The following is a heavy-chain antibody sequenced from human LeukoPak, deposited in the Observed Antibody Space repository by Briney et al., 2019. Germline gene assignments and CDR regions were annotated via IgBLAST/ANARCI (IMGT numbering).Heavy chain of an antibody. J-gene: IGHJ5*01. CDR1: GFTFRSYW. D-gene: IGHD1-26*01. CDR3: ARESYSWFDS. V-gene: IGHV3-7*01. CDR2: IKQDGSEK. Sequence: GGSLRLPCAASGFTFRSYWMSWVRQAPGKGLEWVANIKQDGSEKYYADSVKGRFTISRDKAKNSLYLQMNSLRAEDTAVYYCARESYSWFDSWGQGTLVTVSS.